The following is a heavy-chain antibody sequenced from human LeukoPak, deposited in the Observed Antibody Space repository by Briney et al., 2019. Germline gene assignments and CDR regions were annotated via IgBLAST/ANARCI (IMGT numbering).Heavy chain of an antibody. V-gene: IGHV1-46*01. D-gene: IGHD6-25*01. CDR3: ARAAVHYYSVMDV. Sequence: ASVKVSCKGSGYTFTTYHIHWVRQPPGQGLEWMGIINPGDGSTSYTQKFQGRVTVTRDTSTSTVYMDLSSLRSEDTAVYYCARAAVHYYSVMDVWGQGTTVTVSS. CDR2: INPGDGST. CDR1: GYTFTTYH. J-gene: IGHJ6*02.